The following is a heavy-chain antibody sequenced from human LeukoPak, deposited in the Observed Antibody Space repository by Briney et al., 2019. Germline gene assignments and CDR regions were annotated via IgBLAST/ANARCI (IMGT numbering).Heavy chain of an antibody. Sequence: QPGGSLRLSCAASGFPFASYAMSWVRQTPGKGLEWVSLIIGSVASTYYADSVKGRFTISRDNSKNTLYLQMNSLRADDTAVYFCAKGGYDYIEVGYFDYWGQGTLATVSS. J-gene: IGHJ4*02. CDR2: IIGSVAST. D-gene: IGHD5-12*01. CDR3: AKGGYDYIEVGYFDY. V-gene: IGHV3-23*01. CDR1: GFPFASYA.